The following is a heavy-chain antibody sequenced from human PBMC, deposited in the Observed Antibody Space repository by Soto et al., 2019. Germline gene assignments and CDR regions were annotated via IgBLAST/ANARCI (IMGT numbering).Heavy chain of an antibody. CDR3: AKGDGRIIARHFDY. J-gene: IGHJ4*02. D-gene: IGHD1-20*01. CDR2: IASGGGSP. V-gene: IGHV3-23*01. Sequence: EVQLLESGGGLVQPGGSLRLPCAASGFTFSDYAMTWVRQAPGKGLEWVSSIASGGGSPYYADSVKGRFTISRNNSRNTLHLRIDSLRAEDTAVYYCAKGDGRIIARHFDYWGQGTLVTVSS. CDR1: GFTFSDYA.